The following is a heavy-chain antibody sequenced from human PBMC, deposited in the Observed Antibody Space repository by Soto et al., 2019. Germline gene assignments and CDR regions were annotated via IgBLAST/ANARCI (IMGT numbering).Heavy chain of an antibody. J-gene: IGHJ4*02. CDR1: GFTFSSYA. Sequence: QVQLVESGGGVVQPGRSLRLSCAASGFTFSSYAMHWVRQAPGKGLEWVAVISYDGSNKHYADSVKGRFTISRDNSKNTLYLQMNSLRAEDTAVYYCARDCSGGSCYSSLVYWGQGTLVTVSS. D-gene: IGHD2-15*01. V-gene: IGHV3-30-3*01. CDR2: ISYDGSNK. CDR3: ARDCSGGSCYSSLVY.